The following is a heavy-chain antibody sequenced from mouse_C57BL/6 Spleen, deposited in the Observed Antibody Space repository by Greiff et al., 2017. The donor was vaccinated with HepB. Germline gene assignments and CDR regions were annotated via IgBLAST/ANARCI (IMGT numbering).Heavy chain of an antibody. CDR3: ARGSYDYGGAMDY. J-gene: IGHJ4*01. CDR1: GYTFTDYY. Sequence: EVQLQQSGPELVKPGASVKISCKASGYTFTDYYMNWVKQSHGKSLEWIGDINPNNGGTSYNQKFKGKATLTVDTSSSTAYMELRSLTSEDSAVYYCARGSYDYGGAMDYWGQGTSVTVSS. CDR2: INPNNGGT. V-gene: IGHV1-26*01. D-gene: IGHD2-4*01.